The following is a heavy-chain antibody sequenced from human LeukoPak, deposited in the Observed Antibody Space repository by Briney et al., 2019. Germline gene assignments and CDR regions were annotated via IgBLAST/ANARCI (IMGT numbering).Heavy chain of an antibody. V-gene: IGHV3-48*01. D-gene: IGHD5-12*01. J-gene: IGHJ4*02. CDR1: GFTFNYYS. CDR3: AREKGGSYYFDY. Sequence: QPGGSLRLSCAASGFTFNYYSMNWVRQAPGKGLEWISYIYSSGGTIHYADSVKGRFTISRDNAKHSLYLQMNSLRAEDTAVYYCAREKGGSYYFDYWGRGTLVTVSS. CDR2: IYSSGGTI.